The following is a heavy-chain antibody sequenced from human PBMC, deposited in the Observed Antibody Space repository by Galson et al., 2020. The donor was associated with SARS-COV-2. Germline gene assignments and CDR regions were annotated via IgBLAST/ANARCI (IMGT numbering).Heavy chain of an antibody. CDR1: GGSISRSSYY. V-gene: IGHV4-39*01. J-gene: IGHJ4*02. Sequence: ETPETLSLTCTVSGGSISRSSYYWGWIRQPPGTGLEWIGGSTYYNPSLKTRVTISVDTSKSQFSLKLSSVTAADAAVYYCARGALYCGSTSCLHFDYWGQGTLVTVSS. CDR2: GST. CDR3: ARGALYCGSTSCLHFDY. D-gene: IGHD2-2*01.